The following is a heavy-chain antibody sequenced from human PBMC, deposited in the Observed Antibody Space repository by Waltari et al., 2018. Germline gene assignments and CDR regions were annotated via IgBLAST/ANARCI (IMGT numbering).Heavy chain of an antibody. CDR3: ARDGRYQLLRSAYYYGMDV. V-gene: IGHV3-21*01. CDR2: ISSSSSYI. Sequence: EVQLVESGGGLVKPGGSLRLSCAASGFTFSSYSMNWVRQAPGKGLEWVSSISSSSSYIYDADSGKCRLTISRDNAKNSRYLQMNSLRAEDTAVYYCARDGRYQLLRSAYYYGMDVWGQGTTVTVSS. J-gene: IGHJ6*02. D-gene: IGHD2-2*01. CDR1: GFTFSSYS.